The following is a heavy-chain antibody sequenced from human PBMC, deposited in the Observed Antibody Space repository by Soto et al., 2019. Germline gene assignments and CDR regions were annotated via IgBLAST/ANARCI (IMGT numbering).Heavy chain of an antibody. CDR3: VKDAPQPFSD. D-gene: IGHD3-3*02. J-gene: IGHJ4*02. CDR2: LSGSGTST. CDR1: GFTLSTYR. Sequence: EVQLLESGGGLVQRGGSLRLSCAASGFTLSTYRMSWVRQAPGKGLEWVSSLSGSGTSTYYADSVKGRFTISRDDSKNTLFLQVNNLRAEDTAVYFCVKDAPQPFSDWGQGTLVTVSS. V-gene: IGHV3-23*01.